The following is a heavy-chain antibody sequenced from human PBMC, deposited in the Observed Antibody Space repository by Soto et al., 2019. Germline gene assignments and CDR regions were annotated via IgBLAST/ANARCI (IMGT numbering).Heavy chain of an antibody. CDR1: GFTFSSYW. V-gene: IGHV3-74*01. Sequence: DVQLVESGGGLAQPGGSLRLSCVGSGFTFSSYWMHWVRQAPGKGLVWVSRINADGSTTNYADSVKGRFTVSRDNAKNRVYLQMNSLRDADTGVYFCARAGGYRFDYGGQGTLVTVSP. D-gene: IGHD3-16*02. CDR3: ARAGGYRFDY. CDR2: INADGSTT. J-gene: IGHJ4*02.